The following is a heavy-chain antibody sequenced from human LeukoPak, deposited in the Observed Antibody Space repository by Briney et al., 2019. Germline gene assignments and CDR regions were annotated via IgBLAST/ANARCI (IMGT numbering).Heavy chain of an antibody. D-gene: IGHD3-22*01. Sequence: GGSLRLSCAASGFTVSSNYMSWVRQAPGKGLEWVSYISSSGSTIYYADSVKGRFTISRDNAKNSLYLQMNSLRAEDTAVYYCARAPSWAYYDSSGPTGWFDPWGQGTLVTVSS. J-gene: IGHJ5*02. CDR3: ARAPSWAYYDSSGPTGWFDP. CDR1: GFTVSSNY. CDR2: ISSSGSTI. V-gene: IGHV3-11*04.